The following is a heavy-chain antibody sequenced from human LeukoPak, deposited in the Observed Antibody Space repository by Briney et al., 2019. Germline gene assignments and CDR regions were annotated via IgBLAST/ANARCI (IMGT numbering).Heavy chain of an antibody. V-gene: IGHV4-59*01. J-gene: IGHJ3*02. D-gene: IGHD3-10*01. CDR1: GGSISSYY. CDR2: IYYSGST. CDR3: AREYRVTDAFDI. Sequence: SETLSLTCTVSGGSISSYYWSWIRQPPGKGLEWIGYIYYSGSTNYNPSLKSRVTISVDTSKNQFSLKLSSVTAADTAVYYRAREYRVTDAFDIWGQGTMVTVSS.